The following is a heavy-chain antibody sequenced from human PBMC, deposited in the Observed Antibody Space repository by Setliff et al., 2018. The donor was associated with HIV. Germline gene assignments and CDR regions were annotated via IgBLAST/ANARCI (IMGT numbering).Heavy chain of an antibody. Sequence: KPSETLSLTCTVSGGSIGNYYWNWIRQFPGKGLEWIAYIYYNGNRNYNPSLKSRVTISVDTTKNQFSLKMASVTAADTAVYYCAREGRWLEHPYGFAVWGQGRQVTVSS. CDR2: IYYNGNR. CDR3: AREGRWLEHPYGFAV. J-gene: IGHJ1*01. D-gene: IGHD3-10*01. CDR1: GGSIGNYY. V-gene: IGHV4-59*01.